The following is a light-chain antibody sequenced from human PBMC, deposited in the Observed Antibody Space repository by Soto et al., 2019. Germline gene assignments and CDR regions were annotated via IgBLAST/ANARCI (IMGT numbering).Light chain of an antibody. CDR3: QQYNTSVIT. CDR2: DAS. CDR1: QTFDTW. V-gene: IGKV1-5*01. J-gene: IGKJ5*01. Sequence: DIQMTQSPSTLSASVGDTVTITCRASQTFDTWLAWYQQKPGQAPQLLIYDASSLQSGVSSRFSASGSGTEFTLTISSLQPDDFATYYCQQYNTSVITFGQGTRLEIK.